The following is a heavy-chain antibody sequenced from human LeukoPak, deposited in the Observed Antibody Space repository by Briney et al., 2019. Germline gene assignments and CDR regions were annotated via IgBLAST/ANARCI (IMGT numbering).Heavy chain of an antibody. CDR1: GYIFTDYF. CDR3: ARWRVTYFDY. CDR2: INPNSGGT. J-gene: IGHJ4*02. Sequence: GASVKVSCKASGYIFTDYFIYWVRHAPGQGLEWMGRINPNSGGTNYAQKFQGRVTMTRDTSISTVYMELSRLTSDDTAVYFCARWRVTYFDYWGQGTLVTVSS. D-gene: IGHD2-21*02. V-gene: IGHV1-2*06.